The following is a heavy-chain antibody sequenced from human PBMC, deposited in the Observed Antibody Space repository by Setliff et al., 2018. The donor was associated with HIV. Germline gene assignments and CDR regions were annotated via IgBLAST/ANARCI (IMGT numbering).Heavy chain of an antibody. V-gene: IGHV5-51*01. J-gene: IGHJ6*02. CDR3: ATLQPDSVDV. CDR2: VCPGDSDS. CDR1: GFTFTNYW. Sequence: PGESLKISCQGSGFTFTNYWIGWVRQMPGKGLEWIGIVCPGDSDSRYSPSFQGQVTISADRTINTAYLQWDSLKASDTAMYYCATLQPDSVDVWGQGTTVTVSS.